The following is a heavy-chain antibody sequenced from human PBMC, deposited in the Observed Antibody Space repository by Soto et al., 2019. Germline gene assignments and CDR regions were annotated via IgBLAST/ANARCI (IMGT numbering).Heavy chain of an antibody. CDR1: GGSFSGYY. Sequence: SETLSLTCAVYGGSFSGYYWSWIRQPPGKGLEWIGEINHSGSTNYNPSLKSRVTISVDTSKNQFSLKLSSVNAADTAVYYCAPDYGDYAFDYWGQGTLVTSPQ. V-gene: IGHV4-34*01. J-gene: IGHJ4*02. D-gene: IGHD4-17*01. CDR2: INHSGST. CDR3: APDYGDYAFDY.